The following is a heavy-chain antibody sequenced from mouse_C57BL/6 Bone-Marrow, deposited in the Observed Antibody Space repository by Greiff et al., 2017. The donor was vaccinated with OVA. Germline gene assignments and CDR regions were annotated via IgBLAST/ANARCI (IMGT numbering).Heavy chain of an antibody. CDR2: ISSGSSTI. CDR3: ARLPCWYFDV. CDR1: GFTFSDYG. J-gene: IGHJ1*03. V-gene: IGHV5-17*01. Sequence: EVKLMESGGGLVKPGGSLKLSCAASGFTFSDYGMHWVRQAPEKGLEWVAYISSGSSTIYYADTVKGRFTISRDNAKNNLFLQMTSLRSEDTAMYYCARLPCWYFDVWGTGTTVTVSS.